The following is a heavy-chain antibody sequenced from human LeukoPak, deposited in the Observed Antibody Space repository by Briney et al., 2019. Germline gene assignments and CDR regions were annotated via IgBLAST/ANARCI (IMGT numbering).Heavy chain of an antibody. CDR2: ITTSGGTT. J-gene: IGHJ4*02. CDR1: GFTFSSYV. Sequence: AGGSLRLSCAASGFTFSSYVMSWVCQAPGKGLEWISLITTSGGTTFYADSVKGRFTISRDNSKNTLYLQMNSLRAEDTAVYYCAKDSRRFDYWGQGTLVTVSS. V-gene: IGHV3-23*01. CDR3: AKDSRRFDY.